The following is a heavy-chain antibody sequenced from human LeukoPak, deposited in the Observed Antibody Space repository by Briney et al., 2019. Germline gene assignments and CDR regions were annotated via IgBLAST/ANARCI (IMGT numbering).Heavy chain of an antibody. CDR2: IIPILGIA. V-gene: IGHV1-69*04. CDR3: ARQIRYCSGGSCYPDLGY. J-gene: IGHJ4*02. CDR1: GGTFSSYA. Sequence: SVRVSCKAFGGTFSSYAISWVRQAPGQGLEWMGRIIPILGIANYAQKFQGRVTITADKSTSTAYMELSSLRSEDTAVYYCARQIRYCSGGSCYPDLGYWGQGTLVTVSS. D-gene: IGHD2-15*01.